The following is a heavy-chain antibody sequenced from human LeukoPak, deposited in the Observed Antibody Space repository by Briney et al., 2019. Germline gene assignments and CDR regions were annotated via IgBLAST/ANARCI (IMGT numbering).Heavy chain of an antibody. CDR1: GFTFRSYS. J-gene: IGHJ6*03. D-gene: IGHD3-10*01. Sequence: PRGSLRLSRAGSGFTFRSYSMNSVPEAPGQGLEGGSYISSSSNNIYYADSVKGRFTISRDNAKNSLYLQMNSLRAEDTAVYYCARVLSGRGSLYSYYYYMDVWGKGTTVTISS. CDR3: ARVLSGRGSLYSYYYYMDV. V-gene: IGHV3-48*04. CDR2: ISSSSNNI.